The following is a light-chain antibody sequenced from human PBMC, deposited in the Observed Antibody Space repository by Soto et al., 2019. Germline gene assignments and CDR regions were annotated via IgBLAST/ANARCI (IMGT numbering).Light chain of an antibody. V-gene: IGKV1-8*01. CDR1: PDVGRY. CDR3: QHYKNYPWT. CDR2: GAS. Sequence: AIRMTQSPSSLSASAGDRVAIACRASPDVGRYLAWYQQKPGQAPKLLIYGASTLQSGVPSRFSGGGSGRDFTLTISCLQSEDFATYFCQHYKNYPWTFGQGTKLEIK. J-gene: IGKJ1*01.